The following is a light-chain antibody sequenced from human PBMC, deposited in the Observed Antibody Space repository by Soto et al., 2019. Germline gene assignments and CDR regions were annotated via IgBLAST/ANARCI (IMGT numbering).Light chain of an antibody. CDR2: GAS. V-gene: IGKV3-20*01. CDR1: QSVSSNY. J-gene: IGKJ5*01. Sequence: ENVLTQPPGTLSLSPGERATLSCRASQSVSSNYLAWYQQKPGQAPRLLIYGASIRASGVPDRFSGSGSGTDFTLTISRLQPEDFAVYYCQQYYSSRTFGQGTRLEI. CDR3: QQYYSSRT.